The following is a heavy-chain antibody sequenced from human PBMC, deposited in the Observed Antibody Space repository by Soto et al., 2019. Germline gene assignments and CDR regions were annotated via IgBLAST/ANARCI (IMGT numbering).Heavy chain of an antibody. V-gene: IGHV1-18*01. CDR2: ISPYSGNT. CDR3: AMVDNYVTPTPQDV. Sequence: QVQLVQSGDEVRKPGSSVKVSCKASGYIFVNYGIAWVRQAPGQGLEWMGWISPYSGNTHYASKVQGRRTTTTDTAKSTAYMDLVSLTSDDAAVYYCAMVDNYVTPTPQDVWGQGTTVTVSS. CDR1: GYIFVNYG. J-gene: IGHJ6*02. D-gene: IGHD3-16*01.